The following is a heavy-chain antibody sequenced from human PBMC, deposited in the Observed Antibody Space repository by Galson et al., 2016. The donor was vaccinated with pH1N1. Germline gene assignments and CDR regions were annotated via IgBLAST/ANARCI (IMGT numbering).Heavy chain of an antibody. V-gene: IGHV3-23*01. J-gene: IGHJ4*02. CDR2: ISWNSGSGGDT. CDR3: TIDTRRPVTEG. Sequence: SLRLSCAASGFTFDDYAMHWVRQAPGKGLEWVSGISWNSGSGGDTYYADSLKGRFTISRDNSKNTLYLQMRSLRAEDSAVYYCTIDTRRPVTEGWGQGTLVTVSS. D-gene: IGHD2-21*02. CDR1: GFTFDDYA.